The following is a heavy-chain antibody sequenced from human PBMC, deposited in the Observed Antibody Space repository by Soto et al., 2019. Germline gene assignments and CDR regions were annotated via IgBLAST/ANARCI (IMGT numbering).Heavy chain of an antibody. Sequence: TLSLTCTVSGGSISSTSYYWGWIRQPPGKGLEWIANVYSNGRTYYNPSLKSRVSISVDTSKNQFSLKLTSVTAADTAVYYCARRYGGNFDFWGQGNLVTVSS. J-gene: IGHJ4*02. V-gene: IGHV4-39*07. CDR1: GGSISSTSYY. CDR2: VYSNGRT. D-gene: IGHD1-26*01. CDR3: ARRYGGNFDF.